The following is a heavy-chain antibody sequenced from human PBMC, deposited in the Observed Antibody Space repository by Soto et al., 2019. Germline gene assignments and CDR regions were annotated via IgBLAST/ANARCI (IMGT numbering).Heavy chain of an antibody. V-gene: IGHV1-18*04. D-gene: IGHD2-21*02. CDR3: ATEATCGSDFYSPADYSQH. J-gene: IGHJ1*01. CDR1: GYTFSNYG. Sequence: ASVKVSCKASGYTFSNYGISWVRQAPGQGLEWMGRISAYNGKTYDAERLQGRGTMTTDTSTSTAYMELRSLRSDDTAVSYCATEATCGSDFYSPADYSQHCCQRTLVTASS. CDR2: ISAYNGKT.